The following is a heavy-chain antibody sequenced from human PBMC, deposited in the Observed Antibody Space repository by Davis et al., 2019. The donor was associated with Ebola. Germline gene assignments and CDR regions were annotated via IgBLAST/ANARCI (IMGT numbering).Heavy chain of an antibody. D-gene: IGHD5-24*01. CDR3: VRDAIDGYNWSH. CDR2: INTNTGNP. Sequence: AASVKVSCKASGYNFTEYAMNWVRQAPGQGLEWMGWINTNTGNPTYAQGFTGRFVFSLDTSVSMAYLQITSLRADDTAIYYCVRDAIDGYNWSHWGQGTLVTVSS. J-gene: IGHJ4*02. CDR1: GYNFTEYA. V-gene: IGHV7-4-1*04.